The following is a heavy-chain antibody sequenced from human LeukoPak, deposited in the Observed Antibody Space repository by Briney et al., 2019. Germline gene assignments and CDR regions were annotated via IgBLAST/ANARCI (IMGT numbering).Heavy chain of an antibody. Sequence: GASVNVSCKASGYTFTGYYMHWVRQAPGQGLEWMGWINPNSVGTNYAQKFQGRVTMTRDTSISTAYVELSRLRLDDTAVYYCARGNSRVVRGVIPTYHFDYWGQGTLVTVSS. CDR3: ARGNSRVVRGVIPTYHFDY. CDR2: INPNSVGT. D-gene: IGHD3-10*01. V-gene: IGHV1-2*02. CDR1: GYTFTGYY. J-gene: IGHJ4*02.